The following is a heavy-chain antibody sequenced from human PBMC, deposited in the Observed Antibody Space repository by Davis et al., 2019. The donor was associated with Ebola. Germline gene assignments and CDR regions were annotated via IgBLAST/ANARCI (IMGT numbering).Heavy chain of an antibody. D-gene: IGHD4-23*01. Sequence: GESLKISCAASGFTFSSYGMHWVRQAPGKGLEWVAVISYDGSNKYYADSVKGRFTISRDNSKNTLYLQMNSLRAEDTALYYCAKDIRWQAYYYYGMDVWGQGTTVTVSS. CDR1: GFTFSSYG. V-gene: IGHV3-30*18. CDR3: AKDIRWQAYYYYGMDV. J-gene: IGHJ6*02. CDR2: ISYDGSNK.